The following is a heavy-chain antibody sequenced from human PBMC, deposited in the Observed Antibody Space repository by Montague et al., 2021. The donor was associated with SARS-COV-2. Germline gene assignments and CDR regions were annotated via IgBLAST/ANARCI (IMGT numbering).Heavy chain of an antibody. CDR2: TYYRSKWYN. Sequence: CAISGDSVSSNSAAWNRIRQSPSRGLEWLGRTYYRSKWYNDYALSVKXRITINPDTSKNQFSLKLSSVTAADTAVYYCARVGRQQLVRLSGMDVWGQGTTVTVSS. J-gene: IGHJ6*02. CDR1: GDSVSSNSAA. V-gene: IGHV6-1*01. D-gene: IGHD6-13*01. CDR3: ARVGRQQLVRLSGMDV.